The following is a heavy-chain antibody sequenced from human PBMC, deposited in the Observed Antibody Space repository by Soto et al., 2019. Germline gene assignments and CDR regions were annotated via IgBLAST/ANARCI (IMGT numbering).Heavy chain of an antibody. D-gene: IGHD3-3*01. CDR2: XXXXXXT. V-gene: IGHV4-39*01. CDR1: GGSISSSSYY. CDR3: ARISTIFGVVKDY. J-gene: IGHJ4*02. Sequence: PSETLSLTCTVSGGSISSSSYYWGWIRQPPGKGXXXXXXXXXXXXTXYNPSLKRRVTISVDTSKNQFSLKLSSVTAADTAVYYCARISTIFGVVKDYWGQGTLVTVSS.